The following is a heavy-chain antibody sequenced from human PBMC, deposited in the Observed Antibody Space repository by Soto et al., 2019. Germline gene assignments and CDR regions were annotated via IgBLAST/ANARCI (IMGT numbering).Heavy chain of an antibody. CDR3: AREVRSGSYFYDS. Sequence: PSETLSLTCAVSGASISSAGYSWNWIRQPPGKGLELIGYIYHTGSTYYNPSLKSRVTILVDRSKNHFSLNLSSVTAADTAVYYCAREVRSGSYFYDSWGQGTLVTVSS. J-gene: IGHJ4*02. CDR1: GASISSAGYS. V-gene: IGHV4-30-2*01. CDR2: IYHTGST. D-gene: IGHD3-3*01.